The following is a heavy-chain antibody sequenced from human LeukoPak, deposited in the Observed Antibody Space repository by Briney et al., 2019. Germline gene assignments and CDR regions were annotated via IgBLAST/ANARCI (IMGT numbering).Heavy chain of an antibody. CDR2: ISYDGSNK. D-gene: IGHD2-2*01. CDR1: GFTFSSYG. J-gene: IGHJ4*02. Sequence: PGGSLRLSCAASGFTFSSYGMHWVRQAPGKGLEWVAVISYDGSNKYYADSVKGRFTISRDNSKNTLYLQMNSLRAEDTAVYYCAKTIPEKKDIVVVPAAGFDYWGQGTLGTVSS. V-gene: IGHV3-30*18. CDR3: AKTIPEKKDIVVVPAAGFDY.